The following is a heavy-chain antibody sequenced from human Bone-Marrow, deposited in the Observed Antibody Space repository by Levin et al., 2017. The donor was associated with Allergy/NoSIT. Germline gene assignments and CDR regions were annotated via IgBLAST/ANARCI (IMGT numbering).Heavy chain of an antibody. CDR2: IWYDGSNK. V-gene: IGHV3-33*01. Sequence: GESLKISCAASGFNLNTFTMHWVRQSPGKGLEWVAVIWYDGSNKYYADSVKGRFTISRDNSKNTLYLQMNTLRVEDTAVYYCARDWGYCSSTTCYTFDYWGQGTLVTVSS. J-gene: IGHJ4*02. CDR3: ARDWGYCSSTTCYTFDY. CDR1: GFNLNTFT. D-gene: IGHD2-2*02.